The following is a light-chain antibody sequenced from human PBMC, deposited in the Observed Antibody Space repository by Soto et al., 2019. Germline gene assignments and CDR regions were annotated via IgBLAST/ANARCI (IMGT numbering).Light chain of an antibody. Sequence: DIVMTQSPDSLAVSLGERATINCKSSQSVLYSSNNKNYLAWYQQKPGQPPKLLIYWASTRESGVPDRFSGSGSGTDFTLTISSLQAEDVAVYYCQQYYSTPITVGPGTKVVIK. J-gene: IGKJ3*01. V-gene: IGKV4-1*01. CDR2: WAS. CDR3: QQYYSTPIT. CDR1: QSVLYSSNNKNY.